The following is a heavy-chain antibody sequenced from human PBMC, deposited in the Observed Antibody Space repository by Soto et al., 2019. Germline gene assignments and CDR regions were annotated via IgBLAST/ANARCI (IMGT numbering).Heavy chain of an antibody. CDR1: GFSFSNYA. Sequence: PGGSLRLSCVASGFSFSNYAMNWVRQAPGKGLEWVSGISGSGGSAFFAHSVRGRFTISRDNSKNTLYLQMNSLRAEDTAVYYCAKVISGSYYVRHYYYYGMDVWGQGTTVTVSS. J-gene: IGHJ6*02. V-gene: IGHV3-23*01. D-gene: IGHD1-26*01. CDR2: ISGSGGSA. CDR3: AKVISGSYYVRHYYYYGMDV.